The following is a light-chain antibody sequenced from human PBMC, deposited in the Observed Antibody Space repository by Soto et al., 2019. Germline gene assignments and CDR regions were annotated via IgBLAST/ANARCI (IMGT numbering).Light chain of an antibody. CDR3: QQDYNLPFT. CDR1: QSVSSSY. V-gene: IGKV3D-7*01. CDR2: GAS. Sequence: DIVMTQSPATLSVSPGERATLSCRASQSVSSSYLSWYQQKPGQAPRLLIYGASTRATGIPVRFSGSGSGTDFTLTISSLQPEDFAVYYCQQDYNLPFTFGPGTKVDIK. J-gene: IGKJ3*01.